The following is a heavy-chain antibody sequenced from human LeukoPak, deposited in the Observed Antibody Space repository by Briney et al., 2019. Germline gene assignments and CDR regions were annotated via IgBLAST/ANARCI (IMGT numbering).Heavy chain of an antibody. Sequence: GGSLRLSCAASGFTFSSYSMNWVRQAPGKGLEWVSYINSDTSTIYHADSVKGRFTISRDNAKNSLSLQMNSLRADDTAVYYCASSKGPLDYWGQGTLVTVSS. CDR2: INSDTSTI. CDR1: GFTFSSYS. V-gene: IGHV3-48*01. CDR3: ASSKGPLDY. J-gene: IGHJ4*02.